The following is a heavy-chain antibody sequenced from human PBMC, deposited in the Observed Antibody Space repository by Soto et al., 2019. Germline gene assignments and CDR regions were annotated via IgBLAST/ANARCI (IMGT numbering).Heavy chain of an antibody. CDR2: INPSGGTT. CDR1: GYIFTVYY. V-gene: IGHV1-46*01. D-gene: IGHD1-20*01. J-gene: IGHJ6*02. Sequence: QVQLVQSGAEVKKPGASVKVACKASGYIFTVYYMHWVRQAPGQGLEWMGLINPSGGTTSYAQKFQGRVTMTRDTSTSTVYMELSSLRSEDTALYYGARTGITGTNHYYYGMDVWGQGTTVTVSS. CDR3: ARTGITGTNHYYYGMDV.